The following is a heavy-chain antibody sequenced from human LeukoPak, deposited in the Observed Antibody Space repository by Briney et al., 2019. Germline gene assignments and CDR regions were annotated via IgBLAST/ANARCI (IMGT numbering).Heavy chain of an antibody. Sequence: GGSLRLSCAASGFTFSSYSMNWVRQAPGKGLEWVSSISSSSSYIYYADSVKGRFTISRDNAKNSLYLRMNSLRAEDTAVYYCARDLGEYYDSSGYSFVGAFDIWGQGTMVTVSS. V-gene: IGHV3-21*01. J-gene: IGHJ3*02. CDR2: ISSSSSYI. CDR1: GFTFSSYS. CDR3: ARDLGEYYDSSGYSFVGAFDI. D-gene: IGHD3-22*01.